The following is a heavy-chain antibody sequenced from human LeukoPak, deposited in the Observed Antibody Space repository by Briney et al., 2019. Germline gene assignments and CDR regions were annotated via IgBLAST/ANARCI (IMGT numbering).Heavy chain of an antibody. CDR1: GFTFSSYA. Sequence: GGSLRLSCAASGFTFSSYAMSWVRQAPGKGLEWVSAISGSGGSTYYADSVKGRFTISRDNSKNTLYLQMNSLRAEDTAVYYCAKDHRHYGSGYGMDVWGQGTTVTVSS. V-gene: IGHV3-23*01. CDR3: AKDHRHYGSGYGMDV. J-gene: IGHJ6*02. D-gene: IGHD3-10*01. CDR2: ISGSGGST.